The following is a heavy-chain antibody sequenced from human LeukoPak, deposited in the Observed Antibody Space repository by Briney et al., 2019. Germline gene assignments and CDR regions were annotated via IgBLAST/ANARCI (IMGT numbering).Heavy chain of an antibody. J-gene: IGHJ2*01. D-gene: IGHD4-17*01. Sequence: ETLSLTCTVSGGSVSDGYYYWNWIRQPPGKGLEWIGYTFHSGSINNNPSLKSRVTISVDTSKNQFSLKLTSVTAADTAVYYCARAPQPTSYGDYGKRYFDLWGRGTLVTVSS. CDR3: ARAPQPTSYGDYGKRYFDL. CDR2: TFHSGSI. V-gene: IGHV4-61*01. CDR1: GGSVSDGYYY.